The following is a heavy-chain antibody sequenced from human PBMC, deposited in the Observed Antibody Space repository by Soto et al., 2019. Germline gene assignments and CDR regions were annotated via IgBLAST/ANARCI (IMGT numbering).Heavy chain of an antibody. J-gene: IGHJ4*02. D-gene: IGHD3-10*01. V-gene: IGHV3-21*01. CDR2: ISSSSSYI. CDR3: ARGGGDYYGSGSYFRY. Sequence: EVQLLESGGGLVQPGGSLRLSCAASGFTFSSYAMSWVRQAPGKGLEWVSSISSSSSYIYYADSVKGRFTISRDNAKNSLYLQMNSLRAEDTAVYYCARGGGDYYGSGSYFRYWGQGTLVTVSS. CDR1: GFTFSSYA.